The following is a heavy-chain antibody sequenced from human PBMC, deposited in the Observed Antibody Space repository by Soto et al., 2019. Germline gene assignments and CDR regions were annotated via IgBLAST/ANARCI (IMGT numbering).Heavy chain of an antibody. CDR3: ARGLSSWSAKPRNKNWFDP. CDR2: INHSGST. CDR1: GGSFRGYY. V-gene: IGHV4-34*01. D-gene: IGHD6-19*01. Sequence: SETLSLTCAVYGGSFRGYYWSWLRQPPGKGLEWLGVINHSGSTNYNPSLKSRVTISVDTSKNQFSLKLSSVTAADTAVYYCARGLSSWSAKPRNKNWFDPWGQGTLVTVAS. J-gene: IGHJ5*02.